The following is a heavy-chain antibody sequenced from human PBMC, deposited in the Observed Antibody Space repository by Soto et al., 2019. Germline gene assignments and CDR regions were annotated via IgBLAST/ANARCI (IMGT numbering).Heavy chain of an antibody. V-gene: IGHV1-24*01. CDR3: ATGQVSSYYPLSFDY. Sequence: ASVKVSCKVSGYTLTELSMHWVRQAPGKGLEWMGGFDPEDGETIYAQKFQGRVTMTEDTSTDTAYMELSSLRSEDTAVYYCATGQVSSYYPLSFDYWVPETLLVTVSS. CDR1: GYTLTELS. D-gene: IGHD1-26*01. J-gene: IGHJ4*03. CDR2: FDPEDGET.